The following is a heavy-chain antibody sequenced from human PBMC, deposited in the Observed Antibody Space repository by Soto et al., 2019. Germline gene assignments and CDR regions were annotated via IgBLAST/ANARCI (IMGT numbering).Heavy chain of an antibody. CDR3: AREPQIYESSGYYPY. J-gene: IGHJ4*02. D-gene: IGHD3-22*01. CDR1: GYTFTSYA. V-gene: IGHV1-3*01. CDR2: INAGNGNT. Sequence: ASVKVSCKASGYTFTSYAMHWVRQAPGQRLEWMGWINAGNGNTKYSQKFQGRVTITRDTSASTAYMELSSLRSEDTAVYYCAREPQIYESSGYYPYWGQGTLVTVSS.